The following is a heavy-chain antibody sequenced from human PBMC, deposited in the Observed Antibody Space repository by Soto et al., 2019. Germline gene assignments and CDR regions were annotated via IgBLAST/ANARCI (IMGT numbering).Heavy chain of an antibody. CDR3: ARDGDTMIVSSTPVASGVDY. CDR1: GFTFSSYS. D-gene: IGHD3-22*01. J-gene: IGHJ4*02. CDR2: ISSSSSTI. Sequence: GGSLRLSCAASGFTFSSYSMNWVRQAPGKGLEWVSYISSSSSTIYYADSVKGRFTISRDNAKNSLYLQMNSLRAEDTAVYYCARDGDTMIVSSTPVASGVDYWGQGTLVTVSS. V-gene: IGHV3-48*01.